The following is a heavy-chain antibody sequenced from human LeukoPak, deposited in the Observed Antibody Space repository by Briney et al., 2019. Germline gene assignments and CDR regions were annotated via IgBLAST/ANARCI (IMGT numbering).Heavy chain of an antibody. V-gene: IGHV4-30-2*01. CDR1: GGSISSGGYS. Sequence: PSETPSLTCAVSGGSISSGGYSWSWIRQPPGKGLEWIGYIYHSGSTYYNPSLKSRVTISVDRSKNQFSLKLSSVTAADTAVYYCARERVSKGWFDPWGQGTLVTVSS. J-gene: IGHJ5*02. CDR3: ARERVSKGWFDP. D-gene: IGHD4-11*01. CDR2: IYHSGST.